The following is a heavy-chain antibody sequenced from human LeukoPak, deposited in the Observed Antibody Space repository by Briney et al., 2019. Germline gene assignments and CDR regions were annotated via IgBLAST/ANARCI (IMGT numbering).Heavy chain of an antibody. CDR3: ARGKWYYYDSSGYPFDY. V-gene: IGHV4-34*01. D-gene: IGHD3-22*01. CDR1: GGSFSGYY. CDR2: INHSGST. J-gene: IGHJ4*02. Sequence: SETLSLTCAVYGGSFSGYYWSWIRQPPGRGLEWIGEINHSGSTNYNPSLKSRVTISVDTSKNQFSLKLSSVTAADTAVYYCARGKWYYYDSSGYPFDYWGQGTLVTVSS.